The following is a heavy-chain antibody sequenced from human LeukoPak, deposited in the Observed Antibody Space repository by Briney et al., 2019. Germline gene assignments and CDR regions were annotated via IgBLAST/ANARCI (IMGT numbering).Heavy chain of an antibody. CDR1: GFTFSSYG. D-gene: IGHD3-3*01. CDR2: IWYDGSNK. V-gene: IGHV3-33*01. J-gene: IGHJ4*02. Sequence: PGGSLRLSCTASGFTFSSYGMHWVRQAPGKGLEWVAVIWYDGSNKYYADSVKGRFTISRGNSKNTLYLQMNSLRAEDTAVYYCARDQYDTWSRRGNFDSWGQGTLVIVSS. CDR3: ARDQYDTWSRRGNFDS.